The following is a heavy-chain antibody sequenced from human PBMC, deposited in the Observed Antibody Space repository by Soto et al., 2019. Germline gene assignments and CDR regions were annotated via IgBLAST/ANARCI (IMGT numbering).Heavy chain of an antibody. CDR3: ARHFPGTGYYMDV. J-gene: IGHJ6*03. V-gene: IGHV4-59*08. Sequence: SETLSLTCTVSGGSISSYYWSLIRQPPGKGLEWTGYIYYSGSTNYNPSLKSRVTISVDTSKNQFTLKLSSVTAADTAVYYCARHFPGTGYYMDVWGKGTTVTVSS. D-gene: IGHD3-9*01. CDR2: IYYSGST. CDR1: GGSISSYY.